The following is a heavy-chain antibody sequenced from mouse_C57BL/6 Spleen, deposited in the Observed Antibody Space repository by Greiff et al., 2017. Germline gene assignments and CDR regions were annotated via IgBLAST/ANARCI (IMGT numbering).Heavy chain of an antibody. J-gene: IGHJ1*03. CDR2: INYDGSST. CDR3: AREGFGTTAWYFDV. D-gene: IGHD1-2*01. CDR1: GFTFSDYY. V-gene: IGHV5-16*01. Sequence: EVKLMESEGGLVQPGSSMKLSCTASGFTFSDYYMAWVRQVPEKGLEWVANINYDGSSTYYLDSLKSRFIISRDNAKNILYLQMSSLKSEDTATYYCAREGFGTTAWYFDVWGTGTTVTVSS.